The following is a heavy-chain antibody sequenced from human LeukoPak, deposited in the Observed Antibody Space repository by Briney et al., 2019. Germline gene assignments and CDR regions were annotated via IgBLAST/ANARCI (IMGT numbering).Heavy chain of an antibody. Sequence: ASVKVSCKASGYTFTGYYMHWVRQAPGQGLEWMGWINPNSGGTNYAQKFQGRVTMTRDTSISTAYMELSRRRSDDTAVYYCARDNWDIVVVVAAMSWFDPWGQGTLVTVSS. CDR3: ARDNWDIVVVVAAMSWFDP. V-gene: IGHV1-2*02. J-gene: IGHJ5*02. CDR1: GYTFTGYY. D-gene: IGHD2-15*01. CDR2: INPNSGGT.